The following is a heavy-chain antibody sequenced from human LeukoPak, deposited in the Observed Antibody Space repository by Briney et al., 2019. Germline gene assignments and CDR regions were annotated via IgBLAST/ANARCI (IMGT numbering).Heavy chain of an antibody. J-gene: IGHJ6*02. Sequence: KSSETLSLTCAVYGGSFSGYYWSWIRQPPGKGLEWIGEINHSGSTNYNPSLKSRVTISVDTSKNQFSLKLSPVTAADTAVYYCAREPGWDFWSGYLYGMDVWGQGTTVTVSS. V-gene: IGHV4-34*01. CDR1: GGSFSGYY. D-gene: IGHD3-3*01. CDR2: INHSGST. CDR3: AREPGWDFWSGYLYGMDV.